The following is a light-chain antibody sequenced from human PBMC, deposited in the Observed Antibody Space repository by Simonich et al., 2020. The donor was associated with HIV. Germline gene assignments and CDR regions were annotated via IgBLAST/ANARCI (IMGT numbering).Light chain of an antibody. Sequence: DIQMTQSPSSLSASVGDRVTITCRASQRISSYLNWYQQKPGKAPKLLIYGASSLQRGVPSRFTGSGSGTDFTLTISSLQPEDFATYYCQQSYRTPLTFGGGTKVEVK. V-gene: IGKV1-39*01. CDR3: QQSYRTPLT. CDR1: QRISSY. CDR2: GAS. J-gene: IGKJ4*01.